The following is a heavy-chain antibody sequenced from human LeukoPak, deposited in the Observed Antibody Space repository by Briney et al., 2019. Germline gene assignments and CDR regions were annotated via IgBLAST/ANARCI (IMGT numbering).Heavy chain of an antibody. CDR3: ARESKKVVRGVIIPHAFDY. V-gene: IGHV4-30-4*08. D-gene: IGHD3-10*01. J-gene: IGHJ4*01. CDR2: IYYSGSA. Sequence: SETLSLTCTVSGGSISSGGYYWSWIRQPPGKGLEWIGNIYYSGSAYYDSSLKRRVTTSVDTTKYQYLLKLSSVTAAETAGYYCARESKKVVRGVIIPHAFDYWGQGTLGTCPQ. CDR1: GGSISSGGYY.